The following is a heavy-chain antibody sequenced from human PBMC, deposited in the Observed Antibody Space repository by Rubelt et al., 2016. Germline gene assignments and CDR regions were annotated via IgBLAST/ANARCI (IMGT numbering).Heavy chain of an antibody. J-gene: IGHJ6*03. V-gene: IGHV4-59*08. CDR2: IYYRGST. CDR3: ARLPVTGDYYYYMDV. CDR1: GGSISSYY. Sequence: QLQLQESGPGLVKPSETLSLTCTVSGGSISSYYWSWIRQPPGKGLEWIGYIYYRGSTNYNPSLKSRVTISVDTSKNQFSLKLSSVTAADTAVYYCARLPVTGDYYYYMDVWGKGTTVTVSS. D-gene: IGHD4-11*01.